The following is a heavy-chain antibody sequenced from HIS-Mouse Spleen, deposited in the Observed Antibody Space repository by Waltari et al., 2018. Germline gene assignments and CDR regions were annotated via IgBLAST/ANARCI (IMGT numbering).Heavy chain of an antibody. J-gene: IGHJ4*02. V-gene: IGHV3-30*18. CDR3: AKDTSGSYSDY. CDR1: GFTFSRYG. D-gene: IGHD1-26*01. Sequence: QVQLVESGGGVVQPGRSLSLSCAASGFTFSRYGMHWVRQAPGKGLEWVAVISYDGSNKYYADSVKGRFTISRDNSKNTLYLQMNSLRAEDTAVYYCAKDTSGSYSDYWGQGTLVTVSS. CDR2: ISYDGSNK.